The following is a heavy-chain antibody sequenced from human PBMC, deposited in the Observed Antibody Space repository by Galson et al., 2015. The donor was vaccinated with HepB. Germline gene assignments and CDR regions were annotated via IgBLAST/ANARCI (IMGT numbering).Heavy chain of an antibody. CDR2: INSDGSST. V-gene: IGHV3-74*01. CDR1: GFTFSTYW. CDR3: AREGSTWYFDY. D-gene: IGHD6-13*01. Sequence: SLRLSCAASGFTFSTYWMHWVRHSPGKGLVWVSRINSDGSSTSYADSVKGRFTISGDNAKDTVSLQMNSLRAEDTAVYYCAREGSTWYFDYWGQGTLVTVSS. J-gene: IGHJ4*02.